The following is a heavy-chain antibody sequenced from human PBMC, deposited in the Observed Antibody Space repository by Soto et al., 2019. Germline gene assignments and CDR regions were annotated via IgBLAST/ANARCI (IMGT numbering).Heavy chain of an antibody. V-gene: IGHV3-23*01. CDR2: ISGSGGST. CDR1: GFTFSSYA. Sequence: GGSLRLSCAASGFTFSSYAMSWVRQAPGKGLEWVSDISGSGGSTYYADSVKGRFTISRDNSKNTLYLQMNSLRAEDTAVYYCAICPIAAAGNLGRDFDYWGQGTLVTVSS. CDR3: AICPIAAAGNLGRDFDY. D-gene: IGHD6-13*01. J-gene: IGHJ4*02.